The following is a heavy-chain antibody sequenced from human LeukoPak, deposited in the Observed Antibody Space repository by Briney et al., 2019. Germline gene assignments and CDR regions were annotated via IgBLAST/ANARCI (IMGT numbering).Heavy chain of an antibody. V-gene: IGHV3-23*01. Sequence: GGSLRLSCAVSGFTFSNYGMSWVRQAPGKGLEWVSTISGSGGRTYYADSVEGRFTISRDNSKNTLYLQMNSLRAEDTAVYYCAKDDSGSYYPYYYYMDVWGKGTTVTIPS. CDR2: ISGSGGRT. J-gene: IGHJ6*03. D-gene: IGHD1-26*01. CDR1: GFTFSNYG. CDR3: AKDDSGSYYPYYYYMDV.